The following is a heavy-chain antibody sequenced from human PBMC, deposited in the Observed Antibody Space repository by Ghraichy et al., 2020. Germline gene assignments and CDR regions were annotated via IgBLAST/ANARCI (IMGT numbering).Heavy chain of an antibody. CDR2: ISWNSGRI. CDR1: GFTFDDHG. D-gene: IGHD6-19*01. Sequence: SLNISCAASGFTFDDHGMHWVRQAPGKVLEWVSGISWNSGRIGYADSVKGRFTISRDNAKNSLYLEMNSLRTEDTAFYYCAKDYSSGSYYYYGMDVWGPGTTVTVSS. V-gene: IGHV3-9*01. CDR3: AKDYSSGSYYYYGMDV. J-gene: IGHJ6*02.